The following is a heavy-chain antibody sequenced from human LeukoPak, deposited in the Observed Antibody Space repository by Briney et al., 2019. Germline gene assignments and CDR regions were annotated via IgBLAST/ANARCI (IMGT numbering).Heavy chain of an antibody. CDR3: ARGRGDSKGTSFHY. CDR1: GGSISTYY. J-gene: IGHJ4*02. Sequence: SETLSLTCTVSGGSISTYYWSWIRQPPGEGLEWIGYIDYIGSTTYNPSLKSRVTISIDTSKNKFSLRLSSVTAADTAVYYCARGRGDSKGTSFHYWGQGTLVTVSA. D-gene: IGHD3-22*01. CDR2: IDYIGST. V-gene: IGHV4-59*01.